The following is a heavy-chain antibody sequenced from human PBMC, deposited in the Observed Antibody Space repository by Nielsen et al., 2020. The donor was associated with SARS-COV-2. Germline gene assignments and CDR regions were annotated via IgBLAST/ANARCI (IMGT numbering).Heavy chain of an antibody. J-gene: IGHJ5*02. V-gene: IGHV4-34*01. Sequence: SETLSLTCAVYGGSFSGYYWSWIRQPPGKGLEWIGEINHSGSTNYNPSLKSRVTISVDTSKNQYSLKLSSVTAADTAVYYCARRFDPWGQGTLVTVSS. CDR1: GGSFSGYY. CDR2: INHSGST. CDR3: ARRFDP.